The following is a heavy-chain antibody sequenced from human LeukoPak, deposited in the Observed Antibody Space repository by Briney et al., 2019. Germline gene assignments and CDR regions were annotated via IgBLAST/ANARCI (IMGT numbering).Heavy chain of an antibody. CDR2: IKQDGSEK. CDR3: ARWEDGELLTY. Sequence: GGSLRLSCAASGFTVSSNYMSWVRQAPGKGLEWVANIKQDGSEKHYVDSVKGRFTISRDNAKNSLYLQMNSLRAEDTAVYYCARWEDGELLTYWGQGTLVTVSS. D-gene: IGHD3-10*01. CDR1: GFTVSSNY. V-gene: IGHV3-7*01. J-gene: IGHJ4*02.